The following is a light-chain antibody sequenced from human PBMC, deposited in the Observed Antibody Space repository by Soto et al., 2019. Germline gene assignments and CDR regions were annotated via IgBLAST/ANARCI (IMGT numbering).Light chain of an antibody. Sequence: EIVLTQSPGTLSLSPGERATLSCRASQSINSRYLAWYQQKPGQAPRLLIYGASSSATGIPDRFSGSGSGTDVTLTTSRLEPEDFAVYSWQQFGSSPGFTFGPGTIVDIK. CDR3: QQFGSSPGFT. CDR1: QSINSRY. J-gene: IGKJ3*01. CDR2: GAS. V-gene: IGKV3-20*01.